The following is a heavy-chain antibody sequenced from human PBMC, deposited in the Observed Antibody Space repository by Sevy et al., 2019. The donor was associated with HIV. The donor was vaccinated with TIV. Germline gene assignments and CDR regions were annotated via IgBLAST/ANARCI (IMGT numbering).Heavy chain of an antibody. V-gene: IGHV4-59*13. CDR1: GGSISSYY. CDR2: IYYSGST. J-gene: IGHJ4*02. D-gene: IGHD6-19*01. Sequence: SETLSLTCTVSGGSISSYYWSWIRQPPGKGLEWIGYIYYSGSTNYNPSLKSRVTISVDTSKNQFSLKLTSVTAADTAVYYCARDPRIAVAGEYYFDYWGQGTLVTVSS. CDR3: ARDPRIAVAGEYYFDY.